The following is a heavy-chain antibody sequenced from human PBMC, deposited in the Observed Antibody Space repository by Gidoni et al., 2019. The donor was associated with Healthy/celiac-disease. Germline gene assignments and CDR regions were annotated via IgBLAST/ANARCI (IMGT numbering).Heavy chain of an antibody. CDR3: ANSFLGLRENDYSNGGYYYYGMDV. D-gene: IGHD4-4*01. CDR1: GFTFSSYA. CDR2: ISGSGGST. J-gene: IGHJ6*02. V-gene: IGHV3-23*04. Sequence: EVQLVESGGGLVQPGGSLRLSCAASGFTFSSYAMSWVRQAPGKGLEWVSAISGSGGSTYYADSVKGRFTISRDNSKNTLYLQMNSLRAEDTAVYYCANSFLGLRENDYSNGGYYYYGMDVWGQGTTVTVSS.